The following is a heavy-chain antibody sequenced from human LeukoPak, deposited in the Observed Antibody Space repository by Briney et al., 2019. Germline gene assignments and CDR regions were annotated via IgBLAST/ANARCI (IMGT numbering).Heavy chain of an antibody. Sequence: GGSLRLSCAASGFTFDDYGMSWVRQAPGKGLEWVSGINWNGGSTGYADSVKGRFTISRDNAKDSLYLQMNSLTAEDRAMYYCVRAYHPGGWFDPWGQGTLVTVSS. J-gene: IGHJ5*02. V-gene: IGHV3-20*04. CDR1: GFTFDDYG. D-gene: IGHD2-21*01. CDR3: VRAYHPGGWFDP. CDR2: INWNGGST.